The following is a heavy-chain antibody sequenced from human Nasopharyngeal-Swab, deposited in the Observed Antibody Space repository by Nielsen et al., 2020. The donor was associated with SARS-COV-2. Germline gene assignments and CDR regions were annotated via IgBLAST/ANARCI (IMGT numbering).Heavy chain of an antibody. V-gene: IGHV1-2*04. CDR2: INPNSGGT. D-gene: IGHD2-2*02. Sequence: ASVKVSCKASGYTFTGYYMHWVRQAPGQGLEWMGWINPNSGGTNYAQKFQGWVTMTRDTSISTAYMELSRLRSHDTAVYYCARGPVVVPAAIPEGGCYYYYMDVWGKGTTVTVSS. J-gene: IGHJ6*03. CDR3: ARGPVVVPAAIPEGGCYYYYMDV. CDR1: GYTFTGYY.